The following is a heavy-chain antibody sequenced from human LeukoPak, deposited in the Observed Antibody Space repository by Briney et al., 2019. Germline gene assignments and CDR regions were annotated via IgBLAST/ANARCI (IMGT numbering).Heavy chain of an antibody. V-gene: IGHV3-21*04. CDR3: AKDAAGPEY. J-gene: IGHJ4*02. D-gene: IGHD6-13*01. CDR1: GFTFSNYG. Sequence: GGSLRLSCAVSGFTFSNYGMNWLRQAPGKGLEWVSFISSGSRSIYYADSVKGRFTISRDNSRNTLYLQMNSLSAEDTAVYYCAKDAAGPEYWGQGTLVTVSS. CDR2: ISSGSRSI.